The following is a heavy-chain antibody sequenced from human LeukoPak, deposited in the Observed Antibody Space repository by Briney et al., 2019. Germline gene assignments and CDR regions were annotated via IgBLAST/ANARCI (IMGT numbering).Heavy chain of an antibody. V-gene: IGHV3-48*01. CDR2: FGISGTI. Sequence: GGSLRLSCAASGFAVNTYDMHWVRQAPGEGPQWIAYFGISGTIYYADSVRGRFTISRDSAKNSLYLQMNGVRVDDTAIYYCAGYGVYPYWGQGTPVTVSS. CDR1: GFAVNTYD. J-gene: IGHJ4*02. D-gene: IGHD5/OR15-5a*01. CDR3: AGYGVYPY.